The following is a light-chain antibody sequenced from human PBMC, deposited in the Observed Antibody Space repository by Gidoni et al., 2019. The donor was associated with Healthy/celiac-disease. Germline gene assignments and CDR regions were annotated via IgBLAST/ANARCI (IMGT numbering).Light chain of an antibody. J-gene: IGLJ2*01. CDR1: SSDAGGYNY. Sequence: QSPLTQPASVSASPRPSITISCTGTSSDAGGYNYASWYQQHPGKAPKLMIYDVSNQPSGVSNRFSGSKSGNTASLTISGLQAEDEADYYCSTYTSSSTVVFGGGTKLTVL. CDR2: DVS. V-gene: IGLV2-14*03. CDR3: STYTSSSTVV.